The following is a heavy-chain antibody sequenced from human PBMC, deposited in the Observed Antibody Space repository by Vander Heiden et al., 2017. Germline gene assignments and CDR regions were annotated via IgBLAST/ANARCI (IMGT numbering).Heavy chain of an antibody. D-gene: IGHD2-21*02. V-gene: IGHV4-31*03. Sequence: QVQLQESGPGLVKRSQTLSLTCTVSGGSISSGGYYWSWIRQHPGKGLEWIGYIYYSGSTYYNPSLKSRVTISVDTSKNQFSLKLSSVTAADTAVYYCARDPSAYCGGDCSSGWFDPWGQGTLVTVSS. CDR1: GGSISSGGYY. CDR2: IYYSGST. J-gene: IGHJ5*02. CDR3: ARDPSAYCGGDCSSGWFDP.